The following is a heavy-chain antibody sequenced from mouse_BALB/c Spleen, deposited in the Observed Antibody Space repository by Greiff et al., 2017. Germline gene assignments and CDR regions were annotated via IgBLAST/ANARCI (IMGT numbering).Heavy chain of an antibody. CDR3: ASHYDSLAY. CDR2: INPGSGGT. V-gene: IGHV1-54*01. Sequence: VKLMESGAELVRPGTSVKVSCKASGYAFTNYLIEWVKQRPGQGLEWIGVINPGSGGTNYNEKFKGKATLTADKSSSTAYMQLSSLTSDDSAVYFCASHYDSLAYWGQGTLVTVSA. D-gene: IGHD2-4*01. CDR1: GYAFTNYL. J-gene: IGHJ3*01.